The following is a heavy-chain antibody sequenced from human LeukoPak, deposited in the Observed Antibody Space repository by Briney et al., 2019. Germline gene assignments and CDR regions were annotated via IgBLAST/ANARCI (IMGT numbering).Heavy chain of an antibody. CDR3: ARDPAYGSGSEDAFDI. CDR1: GGSISSYY. CDR2: IYYSGST. Sequence: SETLSLTCTVSGGSISSYYWSWIRQPPGKGLEWIGYIYYSGSTNYNPSLKSRVTISVDTSKNQFSLNLSSVTAADTAVYYCARDPAYGSGSEDAFDIWGQGTMVTVSS. J-gene: IGHJ3*02. D-gene: IGHD3-10*01. V-gene: IGHV4-59*01.